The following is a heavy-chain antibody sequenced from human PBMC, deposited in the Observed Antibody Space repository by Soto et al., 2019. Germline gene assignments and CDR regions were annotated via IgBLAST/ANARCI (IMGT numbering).Heavy chain of an antibody. CDR1: GYTFLSYG. CDR2: ISAYKGYT. J-gene: IGHJ4*02. CDR3: ARDYYGSGNSDY. Sequence: WASVKVSCKASGYTFLSYGISWVRQAPGQGLEWMGWISAYKGYTNYAQKFQGRVTMTTDTSTSTASMELTSPRSDDTAVYYCARDYYGSGNSDYWGQGTLVTVSS. V-gene: IGHV1-18*01. D-gene: IGHD3-10*01.